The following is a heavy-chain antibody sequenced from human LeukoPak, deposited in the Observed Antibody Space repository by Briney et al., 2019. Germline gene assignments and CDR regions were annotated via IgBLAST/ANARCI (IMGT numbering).Heavy chain of an antibody. CDR3: AKALAGAATAPFDY. CDR1: GFTFSSYG. D-gene: IGHD1-26*01. J-gene: IGHJ4*02. V-gene: IGHV3-30*02. Sequence: GGSLRLSCAASGFTFSSYGTHWVRQAPGKGLEWVAFIRYDGSNKYYADSVKGRFTISRDNSKNTLYLQMNSLRAEDTAVYYCAKALAGAATAPFDYWGQGTLVTVSS. CDR2: IRYDGSNK.